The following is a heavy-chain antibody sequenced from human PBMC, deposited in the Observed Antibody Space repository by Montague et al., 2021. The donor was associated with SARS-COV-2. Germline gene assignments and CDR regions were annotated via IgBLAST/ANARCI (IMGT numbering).Heavy chain of an antibody. J-gene: IGHJ6*02. CDR2: IYYSGST. V-gene: IGHV4-31*03. D-gene: IGHD3-10*01. Sequence: TLSLTCTVPGGSIGSGGYYWSWIRQHPGKGLEWIGYIYYSGSTYYNPSLKRRVTISVDTSKNQFSLKLSSVTAADTAVYYCARAPYYYGSGRGYYGMDVWGQGTTVTVSS. CDR3: ARAPYYYGSGRGYYGMDV. CDR1: GGSIGSGGYY.